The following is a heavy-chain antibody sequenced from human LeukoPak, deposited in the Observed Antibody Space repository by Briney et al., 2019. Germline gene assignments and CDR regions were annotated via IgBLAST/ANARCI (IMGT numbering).Heavy chain of an antibody. Sequence: GGSLRLSCAASGFTFDDYAMHWVRHAPGKGLEWVSGISWNSGSIGYADSVKGRFTISRDNAKNSLYLQMNSLRAEDTALYYCAKGTGYCSSTSCYFGYWGQGTLVTVSS. D-gene: IGHD2-2*01. J-gene: IGHJ4*02. CDR3: AKGTGYCSSTSCYFGY. CDR2: ISWNSGSI. V-gene: IGHV3-9*01. CDR1: GFTFDDYA.